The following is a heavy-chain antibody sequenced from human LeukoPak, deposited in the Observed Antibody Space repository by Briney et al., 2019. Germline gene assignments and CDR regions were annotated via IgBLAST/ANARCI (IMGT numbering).Heavy chain of an antibody. Sequence: PGGSLRLSCEASGITFATYPMSWVRQAPGQGLGWVSTFSGSGGRTLYADSVKGLFTISRDNSKNTMSLQMSSLRAEDTAVYYCAKVTSSYNYFDYWGQGSLVTVSS. CDR2: FSGSGGRT. CDR3: AKVTSSYNYFDY. J-gene: IGHJ4*02. V-gene: IGHV3-23*01. CDR1: GITFATYP. D-gene: IGHD2-2*01.